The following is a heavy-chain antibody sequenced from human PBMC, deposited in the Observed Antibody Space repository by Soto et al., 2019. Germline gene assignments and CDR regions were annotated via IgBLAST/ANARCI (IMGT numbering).Heavy chain of an antibody. Sequence: GSLRLSCAASGFTFSSYAMSWVRQAPGKGLEWVSAISGSGGSTYYADSVKGRFTISRDNSKNTLYLQMNSLRAEDTAVYYCAKDYYDISGYYSDAFDIWGQGTMVTVSS. J-gene: IGHJ3*02. CDR2: ISGSGGST. V-gene: IGHV3-23*01. D-gene: IGHD3-22*01. CDR3: AKDYYDISGYYSDAFDI. CDR1: GFTFSSYA.